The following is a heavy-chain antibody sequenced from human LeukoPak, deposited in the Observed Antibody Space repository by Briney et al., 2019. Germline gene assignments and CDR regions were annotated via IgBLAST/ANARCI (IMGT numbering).Heavy chain of an antibody. CDR1: GFTFNTYS. CDR3: AREQGGGYYDFWGGPDKDYYGMDV. CDR2: ISASPSTI. V-gene: IGHV3-48*01. Sequence: GGSLRLSCAASGFTFNTYSMNWVRQAPGKGLEWVSYISASPSTIYYADSVEGRFTISRDNSKNTLYLQMNSLRAEDTAVYYCAREQGGGYYDFWGGPDKDYYGMDVWGQGTTVTVSS. J-gene: IGHJ6*02. D-gene: IGHD3-3*01.